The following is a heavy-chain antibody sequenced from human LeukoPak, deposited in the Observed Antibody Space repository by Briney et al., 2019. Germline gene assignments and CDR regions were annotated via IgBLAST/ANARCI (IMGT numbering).Heavy chain of an antibody. CDR1: GFTVSSNY. D-gene: IGHD3-22*01. CDR2: IYSGGST. CDR3: ARGRSDNYYDSSGPLGY. Sequence: PGGSLRLSCAASGFTVSSNYMSWVRQAPGKGLEWVSVIYSGGSTYYADSVKGRFTISRDNSKYTLYLQMNSLRAEDTAVYYCARGRSDNYYDSSGPLGYWGQGTLVTVSS. J-gene: IGHJ4*02. V-gene: IGHV3-53*01.